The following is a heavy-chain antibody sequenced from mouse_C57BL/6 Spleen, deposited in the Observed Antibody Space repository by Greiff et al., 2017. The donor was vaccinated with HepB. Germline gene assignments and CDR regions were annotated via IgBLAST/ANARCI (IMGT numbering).Heavy chain of an antibody. V-gene: IGHV5-17*01. CDR2: ISSGSSTI. CDR3: ARDTTVAPSMDY. CDR1: GFTFSDYG. Sequence: EVQLQESGGGLVKPGGSLKLSCAASGFTFSDYGMHWVRQAPEKGLEWVAYISSGSSTIYYADTVKGRFTISRDNAKNTLFLQMTSLRSANTAMYYCARDTTVAPSMDYWGQGTSVTVSS. D-gene: IGHD1-1*01. J-gene: IGHJ4*01.